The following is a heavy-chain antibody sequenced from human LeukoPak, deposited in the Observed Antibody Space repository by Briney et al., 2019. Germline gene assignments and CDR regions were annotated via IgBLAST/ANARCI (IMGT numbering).Heavy chain of an antibody. Sequence: GGSLRLSCAASGFTFSSYAMSWVRQAPGKGLEWVSAISGSGGSTYYADSVKGRFTISRDNSKNTLYLQMNSPRAEDTAVYYCAKGIGYYGSGSSHYFDYWGQGTLVTVSS. V-gene: IGHV3-23*01. D-gene: IGHD3-10*01. CDR1: GFTFSSYA. CDR3: AKGIGYYGSGSSHYFDY. CDR2: ISGSGGST. J-gene: IGHJ4*02.